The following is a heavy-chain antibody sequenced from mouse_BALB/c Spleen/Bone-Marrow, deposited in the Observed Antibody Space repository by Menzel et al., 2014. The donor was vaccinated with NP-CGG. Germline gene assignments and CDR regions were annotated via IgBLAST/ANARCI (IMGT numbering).Heavy chain of an antibody. CDR1: GYRFSSFW. V-gene: IGHV1-9*01. Sequence: SGAEVVKSGASVKISCRATGYRFSSFWIEWIKQRPGHGLEWIGKILPGSGSTNYNEKFKGKATLSADTSSNTAYMQLSSLTSEDSAVYFCAREGAFYGNPFDFWGQGTTLTVSS. CDR3: AREGAFYGNPFDF. D-gene: IGHD2-10*01. CDR2: ILPGSGST. J-gene: IGHJ2*01.